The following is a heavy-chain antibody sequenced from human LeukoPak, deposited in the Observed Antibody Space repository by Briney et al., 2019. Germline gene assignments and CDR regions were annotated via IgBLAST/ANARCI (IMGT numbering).Heavy chain of an antibody. D-gene: IGHD3-10*01. CDR2: ISGSSTYK. CDR1: GFDFSTYS. J-gene: IGHJ4*02. V-gene: IGHV3-21*01. CDR3: ARDRGRFREYYFDY. Sequence: PGGSLRLSCEVSGFDFSTYSMNWVRQAPGKGLEWVSSISGSSTYKFYADSVKGRFTISRDNAKNSVYLQMNSLRAEDTAVYYCARDRGRFREYYFDYWGQGTLVTVSS.